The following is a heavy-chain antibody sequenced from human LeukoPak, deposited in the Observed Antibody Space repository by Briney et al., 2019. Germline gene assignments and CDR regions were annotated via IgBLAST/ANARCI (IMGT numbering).Heavy chain of an antibody. D-gene: IGHD1-1*01. CDR3: ARVVPPGPVRLLHWFDP. V-gene: IGHV4-30-2*01. J-gene: IGHJ5*02. CDR2: IYHSGST. Sequence: SETLSLTCAVSGGSISSGGYSWSWIRQPPGKGLEWIGYIYHSGSTYYNPSLKSRVTISVDRSKNQFSLKLSSVTAADTAVYYCARVVPPGPVRLLHWFDPWGQGTLVTVSS. CDR1: GGSISSGGYS.